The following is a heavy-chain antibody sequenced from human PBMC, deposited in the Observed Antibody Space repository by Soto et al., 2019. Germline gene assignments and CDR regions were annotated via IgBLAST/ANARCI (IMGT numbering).Heavy chain of an antibody. J-gene: IGHJ3*02. CDR2: ISYDGSNK. D-gene: IGHD3-22*01. Sequence: QVQLVESGGGVVQPGRSLRLSCADSGFTFSSYGMHCVRQAPGKGLEWVAVISYDGSNKYYADSVKGRFTISRDNSKNTLYLQMNSLRAEDTAVYYCAKADSSGYYPDAFDIWGQGTMVTVSS. CDR3: AKADSSGYYPDAFDI. V-gene: IGHV3-30*18. CDR1: GFTFSSYG.